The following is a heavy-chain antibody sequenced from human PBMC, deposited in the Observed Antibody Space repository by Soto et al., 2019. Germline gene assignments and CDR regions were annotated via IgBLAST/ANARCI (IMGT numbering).Heavy chain of an antibody. CDR3: ARDQCSSTSCEYYGMDV. CDR1: GGTFSSYT. Sequence: GASVKVSCKASGGTFSSYTISWVRQAPGQGLEWMGRIIPILGIANYAQKFQGRVTITADKSTSTAYMELSSLRSEDTAVYYCARDQCSSTSCEYYGMDVWGQGTTVTVSS. J-gene: IGHJ6*02. D-gene: IGHD2-2*01. V-gene: IGHV1-69*04. CDR2: IIPILGIA.